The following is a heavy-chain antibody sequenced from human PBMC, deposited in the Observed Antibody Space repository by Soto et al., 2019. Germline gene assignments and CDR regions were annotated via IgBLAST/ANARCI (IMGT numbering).Heavy chain of an antibody. CDR1: GYSISSGYY. J-gene: IGHJ4*02. V-gene: IGHV4-38-2*01. CDR3: ARHRNWKVDY. Sequence: SETLSLTCAVSGYSISSGYYWGWIRQPPGKGLEWIGSIYHSESTYYNPSLKSRVAVSVDTSKNQFSLKVTSVTAADTAVYYCARHRNWKVDYWGQGTLVTVSS. D-gene: IGHD1-1*01. CDR2: IYHSEST.